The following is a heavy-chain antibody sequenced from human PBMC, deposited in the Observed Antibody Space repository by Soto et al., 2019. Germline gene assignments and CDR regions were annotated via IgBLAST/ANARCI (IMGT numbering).Heavy chain of an antibody. V-gene: IGHV5-51*01. J-gene: IGHJ6*01. D-gene: IGHD3-3*01. Sequence: GESLKISCKGSGYSFANYWITWVRQMPGKGLEWMGVTYPGDSQTRYSPSFQGQVTISADKFISTAYLQWHSLKASDTAMYYCTRHPPVLLEWLIYPTVDGTDVWGQGTTVTVSS. CDR3: TRHPPVLLEWLIYPTVDGTDV. CDR2: TYPGDSQT. CDR1: GYSFANYW.